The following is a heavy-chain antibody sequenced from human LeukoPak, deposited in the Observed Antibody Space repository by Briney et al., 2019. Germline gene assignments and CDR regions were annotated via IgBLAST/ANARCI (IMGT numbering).Heavy chain of an antibody. D-gene: IGHD1-26*01. V-gene: IGHV1-69*13. CDR3: ASSSGSYSDAFDI. CDR1: GGTFSSYA. J-gene: IGHJ3*02. Sequence: LVKVSCKASGGTFSSYAISWVRQAPGQGLEWMGGIIPIFGTANYAQKFQGRVTITADESTSTAYMELSSLRSEDTAVYYCASSSGSYSDAFDIWGQGTMVTVSS. CDR2: IIPIFGTA.